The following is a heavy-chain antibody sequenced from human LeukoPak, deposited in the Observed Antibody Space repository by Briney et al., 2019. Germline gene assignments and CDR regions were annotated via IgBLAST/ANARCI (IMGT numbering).Heavy chain of an antibody. D-gene: IGHD2-15*01. Sequence: GGSLRLSCAVSGFTFSSYCMSWVRQPPGKGLEWVSSISSSGGTTYYADSVKGRFTISRDTSKHTLYLQMNSLRAEDTAIYYCAKNGDRGAYCTGGTCYPYFYYYMDVWGKGTTVTI. J-gene: IGHJ6*03. CDR3: AKNGDRGAYCTGGTCYPYFYYYMDV. V-gene: IGHV3-23*01. CDR2: ISSSGGTT. CDR1: GFTFSSYC.